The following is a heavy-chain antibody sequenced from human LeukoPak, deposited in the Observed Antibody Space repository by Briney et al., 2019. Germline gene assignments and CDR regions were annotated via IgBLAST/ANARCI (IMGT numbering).Heavy chain of an antibody. V-gene: IGHV3-74*01. CDR1: GLMFSAYW. D-gene: IGHD3-10*01. CDR2: INTDGTTT. Sequence: PGGSLRLSCAASGLMFSAYWMHWVRQTPGKGLVWVSRINTDGTTTNYADSVKGRFTIFRDNAKNTVYLQMNSLRDEDTAVYYCVTAGGSGSYGRFDPWGQGTLVSVSS. J-gene: IGHJ5*02. CDR3: VTAGGSGSYGRFDP.